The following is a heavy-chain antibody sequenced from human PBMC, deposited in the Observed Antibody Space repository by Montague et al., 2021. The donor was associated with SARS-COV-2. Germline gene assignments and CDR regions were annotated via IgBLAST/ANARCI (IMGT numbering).Heavy chain of an antibody. CDR1: GGSISSGGYY. CDR2: IYYSGST. D-gene: IGHD2-2*02. V-gene: IGHV4-31*03. J-gene: IGHJ3*01. Sequence: TLSLTCTVSGGSISSGGYYWSWIRQHPGKGLEWIGYIYYSGSTYYNPSLKSRVTISVDTSKNQFSLKLSSVTAADTAVYYCARADFYADCSSTSCYMRGDAFGLWGQGTMVTVSS. CDR3: ARADFYADCSSTSCYMRGDAFGL.